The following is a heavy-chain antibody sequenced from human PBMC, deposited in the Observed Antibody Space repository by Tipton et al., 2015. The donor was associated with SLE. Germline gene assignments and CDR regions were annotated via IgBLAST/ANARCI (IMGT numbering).Heavy chain of an antibody. D-gene: IGHD3-3*01. CDR2: INHSGST. CDR1: GGSISSSSYY. Sequence: GLVKPSETLSLTCTVSGGSISSSSYYWSWIRQPPGKGLEWIGEINHSGSTNYNPSLKSRVTISIDTSKNQFSLKLTSVTAADTAVYYCARHGMVHPDYFDYWGQGTLVTVSS. J-gene: IGHJ4*02. CDR3: ARHGMVHPDYFDY. V-gene: IGHV4-39*01.